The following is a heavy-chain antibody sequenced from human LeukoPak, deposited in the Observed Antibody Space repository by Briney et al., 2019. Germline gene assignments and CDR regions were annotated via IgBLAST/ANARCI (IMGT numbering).Heavy chain of an antibody. D-gene: IGHD3-22*01. J-gene: IGHJ4*02. Sequence: GGSLRLSCAASGFTFNTYGMHWVRQAPGNGLECVSVIWYDGSDKYYADSVKGRFTISRDNSKNTLYLQMNSLGVEDTAVYYCARGARPDSSGYCDFWGQGTLVTVSS. CDR2: IWYDGSDK. CDR3: ARGARPDSSGYCDF. CDR1: GFTFNTYG. V-gene: IGHV3-33*01.